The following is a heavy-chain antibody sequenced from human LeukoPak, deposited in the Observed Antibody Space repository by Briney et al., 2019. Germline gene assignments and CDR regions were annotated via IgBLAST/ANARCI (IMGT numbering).Heavy chain of an antibody. CDR3: VRGPGSGSDLEP. J-gene: IGHJ5*02. D-gene: IGHD3-3*01. V-gene: IGHV4-4*08. CDR2: ISTGGDI. CDR1: AGSICNSY. Sequence: PSDTLSLTCAVSAGSICNSYCSWARQPPGKVLEFIGYISTGGDITSSPSLRSRAPMSINPSNNQLSLALTSVTTADTAVYFCVRGPGSGSDLEPWGQGSLVTVSS.